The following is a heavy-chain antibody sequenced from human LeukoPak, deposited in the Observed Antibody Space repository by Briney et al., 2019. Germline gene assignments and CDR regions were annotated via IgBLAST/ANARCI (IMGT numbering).Heavy chain of an antibody. CDR3: ARDPLPYTYYGMDV. CDR1: GGSFSGYY. D-gene: IGHD5-18*01. J-gene: IGHJ6*02. CDR2: IYYSGST. V-gene: IGHV4-34*09. Sequence: PSETLSLTCAVYGGSFSGYYWSWIRQPPGKGLEWIGYIYYSGSTYYNPSLKSRVTISVDTSKNQFSLKLSSVTAADTAVYYCARDPLPYTYYGMDVWGQGTTVTVSS.